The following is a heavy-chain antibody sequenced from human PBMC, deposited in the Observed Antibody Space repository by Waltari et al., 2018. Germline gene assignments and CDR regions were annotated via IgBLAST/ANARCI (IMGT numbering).Heavy chain of an antibody. D-gene: IGHD6-13*01. CDR1: GGSISSSSYY. V-gene: IGHV4-39*07. CDR2: IYYSGST. CDR3: ARAALLDSSSWYVFNY. Sequence: QLQLQESGPGLVKPSETLSLTCPVSGGSISSSSYYWGWIRQPPGKGLEWIGSIYYSGSTYYNPSLKSRVTISVDTSKNQFSLKLSSVTAADTAVYYCARAALLDSSSWYVFNYWGQGTLVTVSS. J-gene: IGHJ4*02.